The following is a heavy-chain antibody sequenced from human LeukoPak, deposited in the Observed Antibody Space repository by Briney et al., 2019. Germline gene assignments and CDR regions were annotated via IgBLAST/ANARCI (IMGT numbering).Heavy chain of an antibody. J-gene: IGHJ4*02. Sequence: PGGSLRLSCAASGFTFSSYSMNWVRQAPGKGLEWVSSISSSSSYIYYADSVKGRFTISRDNAKNSLYLQMNSLRAEDTAVYYCARDPPWLSSSGFDYWGQGTLVTVSS. CDR1: GFTFSSYS. CDR2: ISSSSSYI. D-gene: IGHD3-9*01. V-gene: IGHV3-21*01. CDR3: ARDPPWLSSSGFDY.